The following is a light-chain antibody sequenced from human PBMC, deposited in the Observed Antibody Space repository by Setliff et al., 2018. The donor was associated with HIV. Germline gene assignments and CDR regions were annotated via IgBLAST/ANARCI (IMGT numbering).Light chain of an antibody. CDR3: CSYAGSSTYV. J-gene: IGLJ1*01. V-gene: IGLV2-23*02. CDR1: SSDVGNYNL. CDR2: EVS. Sequence: QSVLTQPVSVSGSPGQSITISCTGTSSDVGNYNLVSWYQQHPGKAPKLMIYEVSKRPSGVSNRFSGSKSGNTASLTISGLQAEDEADYYCCSYAGSSTYVFGTGTKVTV.